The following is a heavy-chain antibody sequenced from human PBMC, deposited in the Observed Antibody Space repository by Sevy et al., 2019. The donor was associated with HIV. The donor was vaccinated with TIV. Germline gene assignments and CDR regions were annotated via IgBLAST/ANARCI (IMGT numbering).Heavy chain of an antibody. D-gene: IGHD4-4*01. CDR2: ISSSGSTI. V-gene: IGHV3-11*01. CDR1: GFTFSDYY. J-gene: IGHJ6*02. Sequence: GGSLRLSCAASGFTFSDYYMSWIRQAPGKGLEWVSYISSSGSTIYYADSVKGRFTISRDNANNSLYLQMNSLRAEDTAVYYCARDRYSNYALGNYLYGMDVWGQGTTVTVSS. CDR3: ARDRYSNYALGNYLYGMDV.